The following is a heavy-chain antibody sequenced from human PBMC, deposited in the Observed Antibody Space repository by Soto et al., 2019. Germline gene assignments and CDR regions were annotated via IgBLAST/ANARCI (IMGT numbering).Heavy chain of an antibody. CDR2: INHSGST. CDR1: GGSFSGYY. CDR3: AHYDSSGYYCFDH. V-gene: IGHV4-34*01. J-gene: IGHJ5*02. D-gene: IGHD3-22*01. Sequence: SEPLSLTCAGYGGSFSGYYWSWIRQPPGKGLEWIGGINHSGSTNYNPSLKSRVTISVDTSKNLFSLKLSSVTAAATAVYYCAHYDSSGYYCFDHWGERNLVSVAS.